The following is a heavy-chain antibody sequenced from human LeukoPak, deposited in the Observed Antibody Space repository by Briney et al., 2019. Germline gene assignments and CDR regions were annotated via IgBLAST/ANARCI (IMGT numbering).Heavy chain of an antibody. J-gene: IGHJ3*02. CDR3: ARAVRDGYNSAFDI. CDR1: GYTFSSYG. D-gene: IGHD5-24*01. CDR2: INPSGGST. Sequence: ASVKVSCKASGYTFSSYGISWVRQAPGQGLDWMGIINPSGGSTSYAQKFQGRVTMTRDTSTSTVYMELSSLRSEDTAVYYCARAVRDGYNSAFDIWGQGTMVTVSS. V-gene: IGHV1-46*01.